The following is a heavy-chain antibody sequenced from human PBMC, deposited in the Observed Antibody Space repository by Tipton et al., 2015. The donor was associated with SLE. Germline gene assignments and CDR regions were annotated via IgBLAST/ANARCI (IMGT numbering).Heavy chain of an antibody. CDR3: ARVSGGIAYMDV. CDR1: SGSLSNYY. V-gene: IGHV4-59*12. Sequence: TLSLTCTVSSGSLSNYYWSWIRQPPGKGLEWIGHIYYSGSTNYNPSLKSRVTISIETSKNQFSLRLSPVTAADTAVYYCARVSGGIAYMDVWGKGTTVTFSS. J-gene: IGHJ6*03. CDR2: IYYSGST. D-gene: IGHD6-13*01.